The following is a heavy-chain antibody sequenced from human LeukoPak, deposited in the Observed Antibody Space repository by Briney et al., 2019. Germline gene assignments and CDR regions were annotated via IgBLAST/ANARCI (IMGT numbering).Heavy chain of an antibody. CDR3: ARWSGSQRAFDN. Sequence: SETLSLTCSVSGASMINYCWNWLRRPPGRGLEWIGYICHNGATNSYPSLKSRVTKSIDTSKNQFSLRLASVTASDTAVYFCARWSGSQRAFDNWGQGTQVTVSS. CDR2: ICHNGAT. CDR1: GASMINYC. V-gene: IGHV4-59*01. J-gene: IGHJ4*02. D-gene: IGHD4-23*01.